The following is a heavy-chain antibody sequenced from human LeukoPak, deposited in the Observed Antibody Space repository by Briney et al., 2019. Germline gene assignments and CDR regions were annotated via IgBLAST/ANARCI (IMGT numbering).Heavy chain of an antibody. Sequence: GSLRLSCAASGFTFRDYYMSWIRQAPGKGLEWVSYISSSGSTIYYADSVKGRFTISRDNAKNSLYLQMNSLRAEDTAVYYCASMDYFYYYMDVWGKGTAVTISS. CDR1: GFTFRDYY. CDR3: ASMDYFYYYMDV. J-gene: IGHJ6*03. V-gene: IGHV3-11*01. CDR2: ISSSGSTI. D-gene: IGHD3-10*01.